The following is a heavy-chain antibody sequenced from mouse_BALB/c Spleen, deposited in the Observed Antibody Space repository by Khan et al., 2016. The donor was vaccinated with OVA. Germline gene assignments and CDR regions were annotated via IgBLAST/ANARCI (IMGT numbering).Heavy chain of an antibody. CDR2: VNTYYGDA. J-gene: IGHJ3*01. CDR1: GYTFTDFT. Sequence: QVRLQQSGAELVRPGVSVKISCKGSGYTFTDFTMHWVKQSHAKSLEWIGVVNTYYGDATYNQKFKGKATMTVDKSSTTAYMELARLTSEDSAIISCEKGGGGDRFAYWGQGTLVTVSA. CDR3: EKGGGGDRFAY. V-gene: IGHV1S137*01.